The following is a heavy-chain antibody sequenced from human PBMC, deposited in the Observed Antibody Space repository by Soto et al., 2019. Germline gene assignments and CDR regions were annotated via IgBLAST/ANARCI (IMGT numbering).Heavy chain of an antibody. V-gene: IGHV4-34*01. Sequence: SETLSLTCAVYGGSFSGYYWSWIRQRPGKGLEWIGEINHSGSTNYNPSLKSRVTISVDTSKNQFSLKLSSVTAADTAVYYCARRDYYDSRAHYYFDYWGQGTLVTVSS. D-gene: IGHD3-22*01. CDR2: INHSGST. CDR3: ARRDYYDSRAHYYFDY. CDR1: GGSFSGYY. J-gene: IGHJ4*02.